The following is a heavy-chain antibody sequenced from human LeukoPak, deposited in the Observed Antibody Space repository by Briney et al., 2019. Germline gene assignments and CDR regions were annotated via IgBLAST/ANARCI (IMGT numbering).Heavy chain of an antibody. J-gene: IGHJ4*02. CDR1: GFTFSGFW. D-gene: IGHD4-11*01. CDR2: INSDGSEG. V-gene: IGHV3-7*03. Sequence: GGSLRLSCAVSGFTFSGFWMSWSRQAPGKGLEWVASINSDGSEGYYADVVKGRFTISRDNAKNSLYLQINSLRAEDTAVYYCARLMTTVTTGGDYWGQGTLVTVSS. CDR3: ARLMTTVTTGGDY.